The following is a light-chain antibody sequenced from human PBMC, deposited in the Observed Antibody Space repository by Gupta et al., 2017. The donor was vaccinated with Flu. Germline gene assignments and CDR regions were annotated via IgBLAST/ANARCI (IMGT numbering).Light chain of an antibody. CDR2: DAS. J-gene: IGKJ3*01. V-gene: IGKV1-33*01. CDR1: QDISNY. Sequence: IQLSPSSSSLSAAVGDRVTITCQASQDISNYLNWYQQKPGKAPKLLIYDASNLETGVPSRFSGSGSGTDFTFTISSLQPEDIATYYCQQYDNLQFTFGPGTKVDIK. CDR3: QQYDNLQFT.